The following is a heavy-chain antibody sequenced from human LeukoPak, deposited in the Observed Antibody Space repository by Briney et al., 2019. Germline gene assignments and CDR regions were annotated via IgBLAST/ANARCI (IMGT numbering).Heavy chain of an antibody. V-gene: IGHV3-66*02. CDR2: IYSGGST. CDR1: GFTVSSNY. J-gene: IGHJ4*02. Sequence: GGSLRLSCAASGFTVSSNYMSWVRQAPGKGLEWVSVIYSGGSTYYADSVKGRFTISRENSKNTLYLQMNSLRAEDTAVYYCARVGRGIAAPFDYWGQGTLVTVSS. D-gene: IGHD6-13*01. CDR3: ARVGRGIAAPFDY.